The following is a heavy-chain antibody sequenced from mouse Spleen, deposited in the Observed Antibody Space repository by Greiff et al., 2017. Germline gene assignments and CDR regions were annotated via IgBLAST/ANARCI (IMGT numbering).Heavy chain of an antibody. V-gene: IGHV1-18*01. J-gene: IGHJ4*01. Sequence: VQLQQSGPELVKPGASVKIPCKASGYTFTDYNMDWVKQSHGKSLEWIGDINPNNGGTIYNQKFKGKATLTVDKSSSTAYMELRSLTSEDTAVYYCAKESSGGYVAMDYWGQGTSVTVSS. D-gene: IGHD2-2*01. CDR3: AKESSGGYVAMDY. CDR2: INPNNGGT. CDR1: GYTFTDYN.